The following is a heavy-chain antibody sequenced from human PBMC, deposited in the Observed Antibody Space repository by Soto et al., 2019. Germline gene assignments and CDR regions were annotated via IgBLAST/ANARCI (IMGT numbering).Heavy chain of an antibody. D-gene: IGHD3-10*01. V-gene: IGHV1-18*01. CDR1: GYTFTRYG. CDR3: ARDAAYNGSGGGLYGLDV. CDR2: ISIYKGDT. Sequence: GASVKVSCKASGYTFTRYGVSWVRQAPGQGLEWMGWISIYKGDTHYAEKLQGRLTLTADTSTTTAYMELRSLRSDDTAVYYCARDAAYNGSGGGLYGLDVWGQGTTVTVSS. J-gene: IGHJ6*02.